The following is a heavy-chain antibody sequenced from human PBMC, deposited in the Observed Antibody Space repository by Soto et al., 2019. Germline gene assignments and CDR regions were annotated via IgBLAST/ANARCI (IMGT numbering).Heavy chain of an antibody. V-gene: IGHV4-4*07. J-gene: IGHJ2*01. CDR2: IYTSGST. CDR3: ARAPSSSSWYGGWYFDL. D-gene: IGHD6-13*01. Sequence: QVQLQESGPGLVKPSETLSLTCTVSGGSISSYYWSWIRQPAGQGLEWIGRIYTSGSTNYNPSLKSRVTMSGDTSKNHSSLKLSSVTAADTAVYYCARAPSSSSWYGGWYFDLWGRGTLVTVSS. CDR1: GGSISSYY.